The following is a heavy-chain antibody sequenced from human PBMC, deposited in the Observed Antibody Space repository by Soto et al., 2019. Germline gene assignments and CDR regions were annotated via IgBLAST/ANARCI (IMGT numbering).Heavy chain of an antibody. CDR1: GFTCDDYA. CDR2: ISWNSNSI. V-gene: IGHV3-9*01. CDR3: AKGQLVGWYYFDS. Sequence: SLRLSCAASGFTCDDYAMHWGRQFPGKGLEWVSTISWNSNSIAYADSVQGRFTVSRDNAKNSLYLQMNSLRSEDTALYYCAKGQLVGWYYFDSWGQGTLVTVSS. D-gene: IGHD1-1*01. J-gene: IGHJ4*02.